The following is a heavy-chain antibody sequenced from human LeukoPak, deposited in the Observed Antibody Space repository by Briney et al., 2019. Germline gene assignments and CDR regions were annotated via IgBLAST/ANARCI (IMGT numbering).Heavy chain of an antibody. CDR2: IYYSGST. J-gene: IGHJ4*02. CDR3: ARLEWEAVTPHFDY. Sequence: SETLSLTCTVSGGSISSYYWSWIRQPPGKGLEWIGYIYYSGSTNYNPSLKSRVTISVDTSKNQFSLKLSSVTAADTAVYYCARLEWEAVTPHFDYWGQGTLVTVSP. CDR1: GGSISSYY. V-gene: IGHV4-59*08. D-gene: IGHD1-26*01.